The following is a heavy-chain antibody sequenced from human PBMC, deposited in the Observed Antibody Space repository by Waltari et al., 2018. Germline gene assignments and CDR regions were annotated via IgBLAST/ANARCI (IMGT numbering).Heavy chain of an antibody. V-gene: IGHV4-59*01. CDR3: ARHDSGEYYDILTGYYKRRGYYYYYYMDV. CDR2: IHYSGST. J-gene: IGHJ6*03. CDR1: GGSISSYY. Sequence: QVQLQESGPGLVKPSETLSLTCTVSGGSISSYYWSWIRQPQGKGMEWIGYIHYSGSTNYKPSLKSRVTISVDTSKNQFSLKLSSVTAADTAVYYCARHDSGEYYDILTGYYKRRGYYYYYYMDVWGKGTTVTVSS. D-gene: IGHD3-9*01.